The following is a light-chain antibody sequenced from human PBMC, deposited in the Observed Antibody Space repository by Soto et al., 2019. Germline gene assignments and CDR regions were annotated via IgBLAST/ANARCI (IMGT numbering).Light chain of an antibody. J-gene: IGLJ1*01. CDR2: ENN. CDR3: QSYDSSLSGYV. CDR1: SSNIGAGYE. V-gene: IGLV1-40*01. Sequence: QSALTQPPSVSEAPGQRVTISCTGSSSNIGAGYEAHWYQQVPGTAPKLLIYENNNRPSGVPDRFSGSKSGTSASLAITGLHAEDEAEYYCQSYDSSLSGYVFGTGTKLTVL.